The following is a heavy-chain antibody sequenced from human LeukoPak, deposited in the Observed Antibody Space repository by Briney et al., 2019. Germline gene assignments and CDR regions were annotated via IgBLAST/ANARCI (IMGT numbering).Heavy chain of an antibody. D-gene: IGHD2/OR15-2a*01. CDR1: GYSISSGYF. CDR2: FYHSGNT. CDR3: ARTPHSSNSYFDY. Sequence: SETLSLTCTVSGYSISSGYFWAWIRQPPGKGLEWIGAFYHSGNTYYNPSLKNRVTVSVDTSKNQFSLKLSSVTAADTAVYYCARTPHSSNSYFDYWGQGILVTVSS. J-gene: IGHJ4*02. V-gene: IGHV4-38-2*02.